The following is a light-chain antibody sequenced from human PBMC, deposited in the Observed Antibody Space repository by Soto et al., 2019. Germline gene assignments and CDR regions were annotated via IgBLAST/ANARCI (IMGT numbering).Light chain of an antibody. CDR2: YTS. CDR3: RQYNYWLPIT. Sequence: VLTQSPGPLSLPRGERATLSSRAIYRSYSAYLGSYQQKHREPPRLLLYYTSTRGDGMPARLSGSSSGAAVSIIISSLQSEDVAVYYCRQYNYWLPITFGRGTRVEIK. J-gene: IGKJ5*01. CDR1: YRSYSAY. V-gene: IGKV3D-15*01.